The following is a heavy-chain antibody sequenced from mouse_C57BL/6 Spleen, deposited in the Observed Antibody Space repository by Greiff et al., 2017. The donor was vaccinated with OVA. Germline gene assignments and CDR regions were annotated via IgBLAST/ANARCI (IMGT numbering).Heavy chain of an antibody. CDR3: ARGGDYDGFDY. CDR1: GYTFTSYW. CDR2: IDPSDSAT. Sequence: QVQLQQPGAGLVRPGSSVKLSCKASGYTFTSYWMHWVKQRPIQGLEWIGNIDPSDSATHYNQKFKDKSPLTVDTSSSTAYLQLRRLTSEDSADYYCARGGDYDGFDYWGQGTTLTVSS. J-gene: IGHJ2*01. V-gene: IGHV1-52*01. D-gene: IGHD2-4*01.